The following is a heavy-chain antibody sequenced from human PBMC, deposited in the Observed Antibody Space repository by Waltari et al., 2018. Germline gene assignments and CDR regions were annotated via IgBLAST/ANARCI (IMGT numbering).Heavy chain of an antibody. CDR3: ARGGNYYDSSGFDY. CDR2: SNPNSGGT. CDR1: GYTFTGYC. D-gene: IGHD3-22*01. J-gene: IGHJ4*02. Sequence: QVQLVQSGAEVKKPGASVKVSCKAYGYTFTGYCMPWVRTAPGQGLEWMGRSNPNSGGTNYAQKFQGRVTMTRDTSISTAYMELSRLRSDDTAVYYCARGGNYYDSSGFDYWGQGTLVTVSS. V-gene: IGHV1-2*06.